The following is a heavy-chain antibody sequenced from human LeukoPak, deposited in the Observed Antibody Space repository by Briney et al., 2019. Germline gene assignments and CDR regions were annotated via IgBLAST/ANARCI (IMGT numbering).Heavy chain of an antibody. V-gene: IGHV3-23*01. CDR2: ISGSGGST. CDR1: GFTFSSYA. D-gene: IGHD4-23*01. Sequence: GGSLRLSCAASGFTFSSYAMSWVRQAPGKGLEWVSAISGSGGSTYYADSVKGRFTISRDNSKNTLYLQMNSLRAEDTAVYYCAKDWSRYGGNSEGDYWGQGTLVTVSS. CDR3: AKDWSRYGGNSEGDY. J-gene: IGHJ4*02.